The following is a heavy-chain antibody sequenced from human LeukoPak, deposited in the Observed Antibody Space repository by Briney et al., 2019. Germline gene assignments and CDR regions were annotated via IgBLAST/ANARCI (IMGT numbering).Heavy chain of an antibody. V-gene: IGHV1-69*01. CDR2: IIPIFGTA. Sequence: SVKVSCKASGGTFSSYAISWVRQAPGQGLEWMGGIIPIFGTANYAQKFQGRVTITADESTSTAYMELSSLRSEDTAVYYCARLGYCSSTSCYAEEPDVWGKGTTVTISS. CDR1: GGTFSSYA. J-gene: IGHJ6*04. D-gene: IGHD2-2*01. CDR3: ARLGYCSSTSCYAEEPDV.